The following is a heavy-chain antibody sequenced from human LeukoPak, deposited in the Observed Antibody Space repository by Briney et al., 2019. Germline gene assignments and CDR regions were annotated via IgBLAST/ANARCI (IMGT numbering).Heavy chain of an antibody. V-gene: IGHV3-30-3*01. Sequence: GGSLRLSCAASGFTFSSYAMHWVRQAPGKGVEWVAVISYDGSNKYYADSVKGRFTISRDNSKNTLYLQMNSLRAEDTAVYYCARGGYYDSPILDYWGQGTLVTVSS. CDR2: ISYDGSNK. D-gene: IGHD3-22*01. J-gene: IGHJ4*02. CDR1: GFTFSSYA. CDR3: ARGGYYDSPILDY.